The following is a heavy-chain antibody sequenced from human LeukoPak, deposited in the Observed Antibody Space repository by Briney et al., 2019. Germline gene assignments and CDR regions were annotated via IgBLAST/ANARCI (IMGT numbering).Heavy chain of an antibody. J-gene: IGHJ4*02. D-gene: IGHD3-22*01. CDR3: ASYYDSSGYFY. CDR2: IYYSGST. Sequence: SQTLSLTCSVSGGSISCGDYYWSWIRQPPGKGLEWIGYIYYSGSTYYNPSLKSRVTISVDTSKNQFSLKLSSVTAADTAVYYCASYYDSSGYFYWGQGTLVTVSS. V-gene: IGHV4-30-4*01. CDR1: GGSISCGDYY.